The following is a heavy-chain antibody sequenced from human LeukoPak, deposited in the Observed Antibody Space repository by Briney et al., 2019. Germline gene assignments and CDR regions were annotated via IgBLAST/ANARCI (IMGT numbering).Heavy chain of an antibody. D-gene: IGHD7-27*01. J-gene: IGHJ6*02. CDR3: ARDYRTGGYYYYGMDV. CDR1: GGSISSYY. V-gene: IGHV4-59*01. Sequence: SETPSLTCTVSGGSISSYYWSWIPQPPGEGLEWVGYFYYSGSTNYNPSLKSRVTISVDTSKNQFSLKLSSVTAADTAVYYCARDYRTGGYYYYGMDVWGQGTTVTVSS. CDR2: FYYSGST.